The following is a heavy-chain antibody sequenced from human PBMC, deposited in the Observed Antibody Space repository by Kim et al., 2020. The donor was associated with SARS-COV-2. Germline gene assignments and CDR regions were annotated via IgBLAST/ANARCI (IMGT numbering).Heavy chain of an antibody. Sequence: FQGRVTMTEDTSTDTAYMELSSLRSEDTAVYYCATGGPKVVITTLYAFDIWGQGTMVTVSS. CDR3: ATGGPKVVITTLYAFDI. D-gene: IGHD3-22*01. J-gene: IGHJ3*02. V-gene: IGHV1-24*01.